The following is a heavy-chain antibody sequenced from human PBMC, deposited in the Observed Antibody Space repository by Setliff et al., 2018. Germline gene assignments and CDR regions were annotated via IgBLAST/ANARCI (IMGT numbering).Heavy chain of an antibody. D-gene: IGHD3-22*01. J-gene: IGHJ4*02. CDR2: FDPEDGEA. CDR1: GYTLTELS. V-gene: IGHV1-24*01. CDR3: ATLAFTYYYDSSGYYPHDY. Sequence: ASVKVSCKVSGYTLTELSMHWVRQAPGKGLEWMGGFDPEDGEAIYAQKFQGRVTMTEDASTDTAYMELSSLRSEDTAVYYCATLAFTYYYDSSGYYPHDYWGQGTLVTVSS.